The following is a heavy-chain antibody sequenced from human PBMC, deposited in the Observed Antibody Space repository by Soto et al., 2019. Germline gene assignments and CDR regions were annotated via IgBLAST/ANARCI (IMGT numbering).Heavy chain of an antibody. D-gene: IGHD5-12*01. CDR3: GRGRSGQIVVFY. Sequence: ASVKVSCKASGYTFTSDYIHWVRQAPEQGPEWMGEIGPESGATRYAQKFQGRVTMTRDMSITTVYMELNNLSPDDTAVYYCGRGRSGQIVVFYWGQGTPVTVSS. CDR1: GYTFTSDY. CDR2: IGPESGAT. J-gene: IGHJ4*02. V-gene: IGHV1-2*02.